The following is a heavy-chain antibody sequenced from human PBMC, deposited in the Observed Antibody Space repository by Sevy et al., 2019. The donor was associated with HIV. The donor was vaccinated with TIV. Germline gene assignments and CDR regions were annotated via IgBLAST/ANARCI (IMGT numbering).Heavy chain of an antibody. CDR1: GGSISSYY. V-gene: IGHV4-59*01. Sequence: SETLSLTCTVSGGSISSYYWSWIRQPPGKRLEWIGYIYYSGSTNYNPSLKSRVTISVDTSKNQFSLKLSSVTAADTAVYYCASGYSSSWYAEYFQHWGQGTLVTVSS. J-gene: IGHJ1*01. D-gene: IGHD6-13*01. CDR3: ASGYSSSWYAEYFQH. CDR2: IYYSGST.